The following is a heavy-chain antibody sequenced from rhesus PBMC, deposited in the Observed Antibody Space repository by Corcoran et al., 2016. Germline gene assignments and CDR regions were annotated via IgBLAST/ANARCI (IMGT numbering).Heavy chain of an antibody. D-gene: IGHD6-31*01. CDR1: GGLISSRNW. CDR2: IYGSGGNP. Sequence: QVQLQESGPAGVKPSETLSLTCPASGGLISSRNWWSWLRRHTAEGLEGIGGIYGSGGNPEYNPSLKSRVNMSKDTSKNQFPLKLSSGPAADTAVYYCARGFPGYSSGWYYFDYWGQGVLVTVSS. V-gene: IGHV4-93*01. J-gene: IGHJ4*01. CDR3: ARGFPGYSSGWYYFDY.